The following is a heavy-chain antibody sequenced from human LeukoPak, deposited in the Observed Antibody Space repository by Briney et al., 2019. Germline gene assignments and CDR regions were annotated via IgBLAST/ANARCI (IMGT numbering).Heavy chain of an antibody. CDR3: VGDSSSWTSCFDP. Sequence: SETLSLTCTVSGGSISSYYWSWLRQPPGKGLEWIGYIYYSGSTNYNPSLKSRVTISVDTSKNQFSLQLSSVTAADTAIYYCVGDSSSWTSCFDPWGQGTLVTVSS. J-gene: IGHJ5*02. CDR1: GGSISSYY. V-gene: IGHV4-59*12. D-gene: IGHD6-13*01. CDR2: IYYSGST.